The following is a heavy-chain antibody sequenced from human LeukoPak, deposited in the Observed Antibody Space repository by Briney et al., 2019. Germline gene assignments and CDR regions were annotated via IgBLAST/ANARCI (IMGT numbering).Heavy chain of an antibody. V-gene: IGHV3-23*01. Sequence: GGSLRLSCAASGFTFSSYAVSWVRQAPGKGLEWVSAISGSGGSTYYADSVKGRFTISRDNSKNTLYLQMNSLRAEDTAVYYCANMLVEDSGSYLWGQGTLVTVSS. CDR2: ISGSGGST. D-gene: IGHD1-26*01. CDR1: GFTFSSYA. CDR3: ANMLVEDSGSYL. J-gene: IGHJ5*02.